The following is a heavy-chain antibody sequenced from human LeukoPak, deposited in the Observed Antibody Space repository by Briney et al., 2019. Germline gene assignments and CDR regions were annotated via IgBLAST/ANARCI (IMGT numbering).Heavy chain of an antibody. V-gene: IGHV3-7*01. Sequence: GGSLRLSCGASGFTLSTFWMGWVRQTPGKGLEWVANIKQDGIEKYYVESVRGRFTISRDNAKNSLFLQMNSLRAEDTAVYYCARDRFYGDYAGVADYWGQGTLVTVSS. CDR2: IKQDGIEK. CDR3: ARDRFYGDYAGVADY. J-gene: IGHJ4*02. CDR1: GFTLSTFW. D-gene: IGHD4-17*01.